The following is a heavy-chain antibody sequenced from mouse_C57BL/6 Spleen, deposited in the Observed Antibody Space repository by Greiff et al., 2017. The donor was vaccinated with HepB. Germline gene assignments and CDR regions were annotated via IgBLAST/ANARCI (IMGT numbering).Heavy chain of an antibody. CDR2: IYPGDGDT. CDR1: GYAFSSSW. J-gene: IGHJ4*01. CDR3: AMVTTDYAMDY. Sequence: QVQLQQSGPELVKPGASVKISCKASGYAFSSSWMNWVKQRPGKGLEWIGRIYPGDGDTNYNGKFKGKATLTADKSSSTAYMQLRSLTSEDSAVYFCAMVTTDYAMDYWGQGTSVTVSS. D-gene: IGHD2-2*01. V-gene: IGHV1-82*01.